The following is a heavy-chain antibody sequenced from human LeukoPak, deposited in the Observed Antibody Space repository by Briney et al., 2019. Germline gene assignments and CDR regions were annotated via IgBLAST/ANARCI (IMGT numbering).Heavy chain of an antibody. V-gene: IGHV1-8*01. CDR3: ARAHPADPNFDY. CDR2: MNPNSGNT. J-gene: IGHJ4*02. CDR1: GYTFTSYD. Sequence: ASVKVSCKASGYTFTSYDINWVRQAPGQGLEWMGWMNPNSGNTGYAQKFQGRVTMTRNTSISTAYMELSSLRSEDTAVYYCARAHPADPNFDYWGQGTLVTVSS.